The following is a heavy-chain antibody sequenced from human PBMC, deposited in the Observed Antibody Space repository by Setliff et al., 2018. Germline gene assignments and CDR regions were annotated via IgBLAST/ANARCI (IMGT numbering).Heavy chain of an antibody. CDR1: GGSISSHY. CDR3: ARVGSVGYFDL. J-gene: IGHJ2*01. CDR2: IYYSGST. Sequence: SETLSLTCTVSGGSISSHYWSWIRQPPGKGLEWIGSIYYSGSTNYNPSLKSRVTISVDTSKNQFSLKLSSVTAADMAVYYCARVGSVGYFDLWGRGTLVTVSS. V-gene: IGHV4-59*11. D-gene: IGHD2-15*01.